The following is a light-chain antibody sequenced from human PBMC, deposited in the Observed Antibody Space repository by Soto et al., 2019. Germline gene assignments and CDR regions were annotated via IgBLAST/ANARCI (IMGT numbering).Light chain of an antibody. CDR3: QQYGSSGT. J-gene: IGKJ5*01. CDR1: QSVSSTY. CDR2: GAS. Sequence: SVLTQSPGTLSLSPGERATLSCRASQSVSSTYLAWYQQRPGQAPRLLIYGASNRATGIPDRFSGSGSGTDFTLTISRLEPEDFAVYYCQQYGSSGTFGQGTRLEN. V-gene: IGKV3-20*01.